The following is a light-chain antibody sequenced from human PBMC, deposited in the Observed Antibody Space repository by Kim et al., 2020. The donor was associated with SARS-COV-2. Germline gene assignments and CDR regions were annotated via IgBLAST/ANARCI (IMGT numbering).Light chain of an antibody. CDR3: QSYYSSGRSFV. CDR1: SGRIASNF. V-gene: IGLV6-57*04. CDR2: ENN. Sequence: NFMLTQPHSVSESPGKTVTIACTRSSGRIASNFVQWYQQRPGSAPTTVIFENNKRPSGVPDRFSGSIDSSSNSASLTISGLQTEDEADYFCQSYYSSGRSFVFGTGTKVTVL. J-gene: IGLJ1*01.